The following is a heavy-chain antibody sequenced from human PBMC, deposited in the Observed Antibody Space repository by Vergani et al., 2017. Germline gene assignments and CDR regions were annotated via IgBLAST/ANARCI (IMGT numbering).Heavy chain of an antibody. V-gene: IGHV4-34*01. CDR3: ARGDSSGCYGY. D-gene: IGHD6-19*01. CDR1: GGSFSGYY. CDR2: INHSGST. J-gene: IGHJ4*02. Sequence: QVQLQQWGAGLLKPSETLSLTCAVYGGSFSGYYWSWIRQPPGKGLEWIGEINHSGSTNYNPSLKSRVTISVDTSKNQFSLKLSSVTAADTAVYYCARGDSSGCYGYWRQGTLATVSA.